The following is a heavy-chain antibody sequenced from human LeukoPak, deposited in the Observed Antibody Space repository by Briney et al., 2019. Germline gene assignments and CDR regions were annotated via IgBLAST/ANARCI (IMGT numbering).Heavy chain of an antibody. CDR1: GFTFSSYA. CDR3: ARDTYYYDSSGYFDY. D-gene: IGHD3-22*01. J-gene: IGHJ4*02. Sequence: PGGSLRLSCAASGFTFSSYAMSWVRHAPGKGLEWVSGINWNGGSTGYADSVKGRFTISRDNAKNSLYLQMNSLRAEDTALYYCARDTYYYDSSGYFDYWGQGTLVTVSS. CDR2: INWNGGST. V-gene: IGHV3-20*04.